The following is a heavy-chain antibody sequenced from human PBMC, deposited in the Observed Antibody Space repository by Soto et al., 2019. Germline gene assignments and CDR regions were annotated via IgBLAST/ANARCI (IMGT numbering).Heavy chain of an antibody. CDR3: AADPTLAARPRDYYYYYMDV. CDR1: GFTFTSSA. J-gene: IGHJ6*03. Sequence: ASVKVSCKASGFTFTSSAMQWVRQARGQRLEWIGWIVVGSGNTNYAQKFQERVTITRDMSTSTAYMELSGLRSEDTAVYYCAADPTLAARPRDYYYYYMDVWGKGTTVTVSS. V-gene: IGHV1-58*02. CDR2: IVVGSGNT. D-gene: IGHD6-6*01.